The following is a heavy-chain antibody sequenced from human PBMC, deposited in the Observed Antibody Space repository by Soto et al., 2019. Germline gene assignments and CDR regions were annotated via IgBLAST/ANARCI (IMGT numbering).Heavy chain of an antibody. Sequence: GGSLRLSCAASGFTFSDYIMNWVRQAPGKGLEWVSHISGSSSTIYYADSVKGRFTISRDNAKNSLYLQMNSLRAEDTAVYYCARDTGLDLWGQGTLVTVSS. J-gene: IGHJ4*02. CDR3: ARDTGLDL. CDR1: GFTFSDYI. D-gene: IGHD2-8*02. V-gene: IGHV3-48*01. CDR2: ISGSSSTI.